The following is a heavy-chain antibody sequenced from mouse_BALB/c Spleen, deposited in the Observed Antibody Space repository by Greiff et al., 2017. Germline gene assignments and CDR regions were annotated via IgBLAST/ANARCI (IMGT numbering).Heavy chain of an antibody. D-gene: IGHD2-14*01. CDR3: AGEPYRYDDGYWYFDV. J-gene: IGHJ1*01. Sequence: VQLQQSGPELVKPGASVKMSCKASGYTFTSYVMHWVKQKPGQGLEWIGYINPSNDGTQYNEKFKDKATLTSDKSSSPAYMELSSLTSADSAVYYCAGEPYRYDDGYWYFDVWGAGTTVTVSS. CDR1: GYTFTSYV. V-gene: IGHV1-14*01. CDR2: INPSNDGT.